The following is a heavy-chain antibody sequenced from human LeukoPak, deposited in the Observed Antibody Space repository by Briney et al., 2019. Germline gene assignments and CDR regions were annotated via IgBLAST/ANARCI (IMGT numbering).Heavy chain of an antibody. Sequence: SGTLSLTCAVSGGSISSSNWWSWVRQPPGKGLEWIGEIYHSGSTNYNPSLKSRVTISVDKSKNQFSLKLSSVTAADTAVYYCASFPITYYYDSSGYRAFDIWGQGTMVTVSS. V-gene: IGHV4-4*02. CDR2: IYHSGST. CDR3: ASFPITYYYDSSGYRAFDI. D-gene: IGHD3-22*01. J-gene: IGHJ3*02. CDR1: GGSISSSNW.